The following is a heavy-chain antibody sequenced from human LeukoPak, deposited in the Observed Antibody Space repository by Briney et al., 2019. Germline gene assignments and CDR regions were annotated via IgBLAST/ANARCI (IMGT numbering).Heavy chain of an antibody. CDR3: ARGLLPDVVVTAIYYFDP. CDR1: GFSFRDYN. D-gene: IGHD2-21*02. J-gene: IGHJ5*02. CDR2: ISSSSSYI. V-gene: IGHV3-21*06. Sequence: PGGSLRLSCVASGFSFRDYNMNWVRQAPGQRLEWVSSISSSSSYIYYADSVKGRFTISRDNAKNILYLQMNSLRVEDTAVYYCARGLLPDVVVTAIYYFDPWGQGTLVTVSS.